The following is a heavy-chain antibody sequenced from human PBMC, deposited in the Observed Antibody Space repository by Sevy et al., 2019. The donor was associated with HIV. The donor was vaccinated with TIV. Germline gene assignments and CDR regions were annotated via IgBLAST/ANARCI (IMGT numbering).Heavy chain of an antibody. CDR2: ITLSGSTI. CDR1: GFTFSSYE. D-gene: IGHD6-19*01. CDR3: ARDRQGITVAGTAIDY. Sequence: GGSLRLSCTASGFTFSSYEMNWVRQAPGKWLEWVSYITLSGSTIYYADSVKGRFTISRDNAKNSLYLQMNSLRAEDTAVYYCARDRQGITVAGTAIDYWGQGTLVTVSS. V-gene: IGHV3-48*03. J-gene: IGHJ4*02.